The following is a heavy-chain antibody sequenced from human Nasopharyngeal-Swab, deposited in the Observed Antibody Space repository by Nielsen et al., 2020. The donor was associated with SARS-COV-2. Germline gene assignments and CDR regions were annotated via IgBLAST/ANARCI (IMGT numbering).Heavy chain of an antibody. D-gene: IGHD2-15*01. J-gene: IGHJ3*02. CDR3: ARFVPSSAFDI. CDR2: IDWDEDK. Sequence: SGPTLVKPTQTLTLTCTFSGFSPSTSGMCVSWIRQPPGKALEWLARIDWDEDKHYNTSLKTRLTISEDTSKNQVVLTMTNMDPVDTATYYCARFVPSSAFDIWGQGTMVTVSS. V-gene: IGHV2-70*11. CDR1: GFSPSTSGMC.